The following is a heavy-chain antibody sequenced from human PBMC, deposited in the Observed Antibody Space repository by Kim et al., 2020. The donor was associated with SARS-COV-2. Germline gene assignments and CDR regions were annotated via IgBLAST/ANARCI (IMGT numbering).Heavy chain of an antibody. CDR2: IYYSGST. CDR3: ASLISPRNYVWGSYRLYAFDI. Sequence: SETLSLTCTVSGGSISSSSYYWGWIRQPPGKGLEWIGSIYYSGSTYYNPSLKSRVTISVDTSKNQFSLKLSSVTAADTAVYYCASLISPRNYVWGSYRLYAFDIWGQGTMVTVSS. CDR1: GGSISSSSYY. V-gene: IGHV4-39*01. D-gene: IGHD3-16*02. J-gene: IGHJ3*02.